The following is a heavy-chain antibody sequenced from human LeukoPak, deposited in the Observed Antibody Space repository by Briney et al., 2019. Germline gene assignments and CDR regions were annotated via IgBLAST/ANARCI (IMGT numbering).Heavy chain of an antibody. CDR1: GGSFSGYY. CDR2: IYYSGST. CDR3: ARIGGNDY. J-gene: IGHJ4*02. Sequence: SETLSLTCAVYGGSFSGYYWSWIRQPPGKGLEWIGYIYYSGSTNYNPSLKSRVTISVDTSKNQFSLKLTSVTAADTAVYYCARIGGNDYWGQGTLVTVSS. D-gene: IGHD4-23*01. V-gene: IGHV4-59*08.